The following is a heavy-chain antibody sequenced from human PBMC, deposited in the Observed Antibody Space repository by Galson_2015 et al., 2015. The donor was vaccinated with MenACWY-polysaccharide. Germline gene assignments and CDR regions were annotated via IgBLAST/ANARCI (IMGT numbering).Heavy chain of an antibody. J-gene: IGHJ4*02. V-gene: IGHV3-33*06. CDR3: AKVGPRSSWTMGIDY. CDR1: GSRFSNSG. Sequence: SLRLSCAASGSRFSNSGMHWVRQAPGKGLEWVAVIQYDGSNKVYADSVKGRFTISRDNSKNTVFLEMNTLGVEDTAMYYCAKVGPRSSWTMGIDYWGQGTLVTVSS. CDR2: IQYDGSNK. D-gene: IGHD6-13*01.